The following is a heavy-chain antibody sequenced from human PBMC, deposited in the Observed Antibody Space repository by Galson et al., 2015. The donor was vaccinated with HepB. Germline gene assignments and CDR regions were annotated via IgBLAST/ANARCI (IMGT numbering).Heavy chain of an antibody. CDR2: INAGNGNT. CDR3: ALYSSSERLGGWFDP. V-gene: IGHV1-3*01. D-gene: IGHD6-13*01. J-gene: IGHJ5*02. CDR1: GYTFTSYA. Sequence: SVKVSCKASGYTFTSYAMHWVRQAPGQRLEWMGWINAGNGNTKYSQKFQGRVTITRDTSASTAYMELSSLRSEDTAVYYCALYSSSERLGGWFDPWGQGTLVTVSS.